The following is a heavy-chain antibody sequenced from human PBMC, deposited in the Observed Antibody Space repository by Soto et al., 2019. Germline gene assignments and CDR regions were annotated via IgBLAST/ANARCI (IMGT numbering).Heavy chain of an antibody. CDR1: GGSISSGGYY. D-gene: IGHD2-15*01. CDR3: ARDRHSGECSGGSCYSNYYGMDV. CDR2: IYYSGST. Sequence: QVQLQESGPGLVKPSQTLSLTCTVSGGSISSGGYYWSWIRQHPGKGLEWIGYIYYSGSTYYNPSLWRRVTIIVDSSRNQFSLKLSSVTGADTAVYYCARDRHSGECSGGSCYSNYYGMDVWGQGTKVAVS. V-gene: IGHV4-31*03. J-gene: IGHJ6*02.